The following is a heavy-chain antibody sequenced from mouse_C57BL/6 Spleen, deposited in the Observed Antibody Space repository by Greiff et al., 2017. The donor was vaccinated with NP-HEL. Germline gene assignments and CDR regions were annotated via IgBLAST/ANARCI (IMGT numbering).Heavy chain of an antibody. Sequence: QVQLQQSGAELVKPGASVKMSCKASGYTFTTYPIEWMKQNHGKSLEWIGNFHPYNDDTKYNEKFKGKATLSVANACSTVYLELSRLPSADSSVYNCARTYRNDLAWFAYWGQGTLVTVSA. CDR2: FHPYNDDT. D-gene: IGHD2-14*01. J-gene: IGHJ3*01. V-gene: IGHV1-47*01. CDR3: ARTYRNDLAWFAY. CDR1: GYTFTTYP.